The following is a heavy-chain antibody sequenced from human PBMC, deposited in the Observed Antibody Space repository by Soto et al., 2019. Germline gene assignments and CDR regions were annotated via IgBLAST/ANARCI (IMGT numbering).Heavy chain of an antibody. J-gene: IGHJ4*02. CDR3: ATLPGPIVVVVAAFDS. CDR1: GYTLTELS. Sequence: ASVKVSCKVSGYTLTELSMHWVRQAPGKGLEWMGGFDPEDGETIYAQKFQGRVTMTEDTSTDTAYMELSSLRSEDTAVYYCATLPGPIVVVVAAFDSWGQGTLVTVSS. D-gene: IGHD2-15*01. V-gene: IGHV1-24*01. CDR2: FDPEDGET.